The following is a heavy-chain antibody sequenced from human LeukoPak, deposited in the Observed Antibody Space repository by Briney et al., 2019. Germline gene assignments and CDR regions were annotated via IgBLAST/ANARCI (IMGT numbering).Heavy chain of an antibody. CDR3: AKDWGVVAEDYPGY. J-gene: IGHJ4*02. CDR1: GFSFSSYG. D-gene: IGHD2-2*01. Sequence: QSGGSLRLSCATSGFSFSSYGMSWVRQAPGKGLEWVAFIRYDGSNKYYADSVKGRFTISRDNSKNTLYLQMNSLRAEDTAVYYCAKDWGVVAEDYPGYWGQGTLVTVSS. CDR2: IRYDGSNK. V-gene: IGHV3-30*02.